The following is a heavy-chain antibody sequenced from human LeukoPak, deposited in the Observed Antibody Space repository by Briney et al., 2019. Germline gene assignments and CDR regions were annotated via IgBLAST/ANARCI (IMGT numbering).Heavy chain of an antibody. V-gene: IGHV1-69*13. CDR1: GGTFSSYA. J-gene: IGHJ4*02. Sequence: SVKVSCKASGGTFSSYAISWVRQAPGQGLEWMGGIIPIFGTANYAQKFQGRVTTTADESTSTAYMELSSLRSEDTAVYYCASPGSYCSGGSCYFDYWGQGTLVTVSS. CDR3: ASPGSYCSGGSCYFDY. D-gene: IGHD2-15*01. CDR2: IIPIFGTA.